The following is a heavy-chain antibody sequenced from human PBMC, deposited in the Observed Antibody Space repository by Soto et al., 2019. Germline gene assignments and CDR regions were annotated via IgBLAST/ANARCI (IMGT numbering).Heavy chain of an antibody. CDR1: GFTFSRYA. J-gene: IGHJ3*01. V-gene: IGHV3-23*01. CDR2: TNDRGVGT. Sequence: GGSLRLSYAASGFTFSRYAMTWVRQAPGKGLDWVSTTNDRGVGTYYADSVRGRFTISRDNFKTTLYLQMSSLRVEDTAVYFCARMSGHYDSSGLYDTVDLWGQGTLVTVSS. D-gene: IGHD3-22*01. CDR3: ARMSGHYDSSGLYDTVDL.